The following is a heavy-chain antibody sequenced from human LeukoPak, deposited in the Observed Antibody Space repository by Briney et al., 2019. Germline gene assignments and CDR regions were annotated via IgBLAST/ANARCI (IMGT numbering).Heavy chain of an antibody. Sequence: SQTLSLTCTVSGGSISSGSYYWSWIRQPAGKGLEWIGRIYTSGSTNYNPSLKSRVTISVDTSKNQFSLKLSSVTAADTAVYYCARRRGSVLYYYYYMDVWGKGTTVTVSS. CDR1: GGSISSGSYY. CDR2: IYTSGST. D-gene: IGHD3-10*01. V-gene: IGHV4-61*02. J-gene: IGHJ6*03. CDR3: ARRRGSVLYYYYYMDV.